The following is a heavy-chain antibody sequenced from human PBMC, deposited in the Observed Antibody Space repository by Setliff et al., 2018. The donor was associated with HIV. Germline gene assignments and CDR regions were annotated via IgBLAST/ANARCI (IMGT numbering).Heavy chain of an antibody. CDR3: ARGYSSGWVDH. D-gene: IGHD6-19*01. CDR1: GYSVSSAYY. V-gene: IGHV4-38-2*01. Sequence: PSETLSLTCGVSGYSVSSAYYWGWIRQPPGKGLEWIGEINHSGKSKYNTSLKSRVSISVDTSKNQFYLSLTSMTAADTAVYYCARGYSSGWVDHWGQGTLVTVSS. J-gene: IGHJ4*02. CDR2: INHSGKS.